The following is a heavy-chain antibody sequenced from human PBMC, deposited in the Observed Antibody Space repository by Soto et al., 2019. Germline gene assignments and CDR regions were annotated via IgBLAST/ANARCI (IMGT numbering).Heavy chain of an antibody. D-gene: IGHD2-21*02. V-gene: IGHV1-3*05. CDR1: GYPLPSFA. J-gene: IGHJ4*02. CDR2: INAGNGNT. CDR3: ARSIVVVTALDY. Sequence: QVQLVQSGAEEKKPGASVKVSCRASGYPLPSFAMHWVRQAPGQRLEWMGWINAGNGNTKYSKKFQGRVTFTRDTSASTAYMELSSLRSEDTAVYYCARSIVVVTALDYWGQGTLVTVSS.